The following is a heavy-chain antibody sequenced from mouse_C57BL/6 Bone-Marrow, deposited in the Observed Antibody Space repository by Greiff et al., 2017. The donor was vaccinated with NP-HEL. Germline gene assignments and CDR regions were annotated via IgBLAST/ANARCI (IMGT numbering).Heavy chain of an antibody. CDR2: IDPSDSYT. J-gene: IGHJ1*03. D-gene: IGHD2-4*01. V-gene: IGHV1-69*01. CDR3: AREKSYYDYVFDV. CDR1: GYTFTSYW. Sequence: VQLQQPGAELVMPGASVKLSCKASGYTFTSYWMHWVKQRPGQGLEWIGEIDPSDSYTTYNQKFKGKSTLTVDKSSSTAYMQLSRLPSEASAVFNCAREKSYYDYVFDVGGTGTTVTVS.